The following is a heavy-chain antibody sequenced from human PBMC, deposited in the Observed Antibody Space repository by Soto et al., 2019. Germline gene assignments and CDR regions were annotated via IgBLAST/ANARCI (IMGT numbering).Heavy chain of an antibody. CDR1: GGSISSGGYY. D-gene: IGHD3-16*02. V-gene: IGHV4-31*03. J-gene: IGHJ3*02. CDR3: ARVADDYIWGSYRYWGAFDI. CDR2: IYYSGRT. Sequence: QVQLQESGPGLVKPSQTLSLTCTVSGGSISSGGYYWSWIRQHPGKGLEWIGYIYYSGRTYYNPSLKSRVTISVDTSKNQFSLKLSSVTAADTAVYYCARVADDYIWGSYRYWGAFDIWGQGTMVTVSS.